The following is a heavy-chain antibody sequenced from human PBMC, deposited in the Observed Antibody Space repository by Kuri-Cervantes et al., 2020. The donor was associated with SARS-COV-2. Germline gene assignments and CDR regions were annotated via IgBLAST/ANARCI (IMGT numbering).Heavy chain of an antibody. Sequence: GESLKISCAASGFTFSNAWMSWVRQAPGKGLEWVGRIKSKTDGGTTDYAAPVKGRFTIPRDDSKNTLYLQMNSLKTEDTAVYYRTTRGYDSLQKIIDYWGQGTLVTVSS. CDR1: GFTFSNAW. V-gene: IGHV3-15*01. CDR3: TTRGYDSLQKIIDY. D-gene: IGHD3-22*01. CDR2: IKSKTDGGTT. J-gene: IGHJ4*02.